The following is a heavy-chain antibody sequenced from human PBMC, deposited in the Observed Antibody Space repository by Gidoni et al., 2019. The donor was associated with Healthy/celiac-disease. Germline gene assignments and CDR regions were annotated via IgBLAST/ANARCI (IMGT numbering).Heavy chain of an antibody. CDR2: INHSGST. V-gene: IGHV4-34*01. Sequence: QVQLQQWGAGLLKPSETLSLTCAVYGGSFSGYYWSWIRQPPGKGLEWIGEINHSGSTNYNPSLKSRVTISVDTSKNQFSLKLSSVTAADTAVYYCARHKMTRGWFDPWGQGTLVTVSS. CDR1: GGSFSGYY. D-gene: IGHD3-10*01. J-gene: IGHJ5*02. CDR3: ARHKMTRGWFDP.